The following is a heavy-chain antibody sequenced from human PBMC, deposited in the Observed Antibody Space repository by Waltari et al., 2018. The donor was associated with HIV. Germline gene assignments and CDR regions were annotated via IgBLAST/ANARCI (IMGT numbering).Heavy chain of an antibody. V-gene: IGHV3-30*04. CDR2: ISYDGSNK. Sequence: QVQLVESGGGVVQPGRSLRLSCTATGFTFRSNAMHWFRQAPGKGLEWVAVISYDGSNKYYADSVKGRFTISRDNSKNTLYLQMNSLRAEDTAVYYCARALIAVAGPLDYWGQGTLVTVSS. J-gene: IGHJ4*02. CDR3: ARALIAVAGPLDY. CDR1: GFTFRSNA. D-gene: IGHD6-19*01.